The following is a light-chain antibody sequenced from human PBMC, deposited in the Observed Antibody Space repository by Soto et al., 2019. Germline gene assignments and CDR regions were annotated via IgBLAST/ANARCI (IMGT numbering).Light chain of an antibody. Sequence: DIQMTQSPSSLSASVGDRVTITCRAAQTISTYLNWYQQKPGKAPKLLIYDASSLQSGVPSRFSGNRAGTDFTLTINSLQPEDFATYYCQRSYITPFTFGPGTKVDIK. J-gene: IGKJ3*01. V-gene: IGKV1-39*01. CDR1: QTISTY. CDR3: QRSYITPFT. CDR2: DAS.